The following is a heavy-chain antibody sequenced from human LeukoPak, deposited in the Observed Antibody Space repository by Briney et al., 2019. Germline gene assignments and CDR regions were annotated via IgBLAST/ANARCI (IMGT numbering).Heavy chain of an antibody. J-gene: IGHJ4*02. CDR1: GGTFSSYA. CDR2: IIPIFGTA. Sequence: SVKVSCKASGGTFSSYAISWVRQAPGQGLEWMGGIIPIFGTANYAQKFQGRVTITTDESTSTAYMELSSLRSEDTAVYYCASPTGGDGYNSRFDYWGQGTLVTVSS. V-gene: IGHV1-69*05. CDR3: ASPTGGDGYNSRFDY. D-gene: IGHD5-24*01.